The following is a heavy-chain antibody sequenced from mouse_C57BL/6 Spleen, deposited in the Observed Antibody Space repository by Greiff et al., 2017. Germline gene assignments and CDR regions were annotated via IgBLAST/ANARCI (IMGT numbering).Heavy chain of an antibody. D-gene: IGHD1-1*01. J-gene: IGHJ2*01. V-gene: IGHV1-4*01. Sequence: VQLQQSGAELARPGASVKMSCKASGYTFTSYTMHWVKQRPGQGLEWIGYINPSSGYTKYNQKFKDKATLTADTSSSTAYMQLSSLTSEDSAVYYCASYYYGSSYYFDYWGQGTTLTVSS. CDR2: INPSSGYT. CDR3: ASYYYGSSYYFDY. CDR1: GYTFTSYT.